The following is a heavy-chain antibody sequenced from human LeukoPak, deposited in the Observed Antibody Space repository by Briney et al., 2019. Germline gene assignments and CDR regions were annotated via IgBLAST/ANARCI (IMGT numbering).Heavy chain of an antibody. CDR1: GGSISSGGYY. CDR3: ARAVAGCSGGSCYHHFDY. Sequence: SETLSLTCTVSGGSISSGGYYWSWLRQHPGKGLEWIGYIYYSGSTYYNPSLKSRVTISVDTSKNQFSLKLSSVTAADTAVYYCARAVAGCSGGSCYHHFDYWGQGTLVTVSS. D-gene: IGHD2-15*01. J-gene: IGHJ4*02. CDR2: IYYSGST. V-gene: IGHV4-31*03.